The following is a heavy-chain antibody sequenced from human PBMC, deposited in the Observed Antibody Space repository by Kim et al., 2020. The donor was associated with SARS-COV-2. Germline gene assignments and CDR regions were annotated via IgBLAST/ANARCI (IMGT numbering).Heavy chain of an antibody. J-gene: IGHJ4*02. Sequence: DSVKGRVTIYRDNYKNTLYLQMNSLRAEDTAVYYCAKDLGRFLEWSYFDYWGQGTLVTVSS. CDR3: AKDLGRFLEWSYFDY. V-gene: IGHV3-33*06. D-gene: IGHD3-3*01.